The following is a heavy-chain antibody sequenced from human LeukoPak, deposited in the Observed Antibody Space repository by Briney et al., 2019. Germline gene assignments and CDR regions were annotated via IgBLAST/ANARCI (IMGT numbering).Heavy chain of an antibody. CDR1: GFTLSSYW. D-gene: IGHD3-22*01. J-gene: IGHJ4*02. CDR3: ARGRSGFYFDY. CDR2: INTDGSST. V-gene: IGHV3-74*01. Sequence: GGSLRLSCAASGFTLSSYWVHWVRQAPGKGLVWVSRINTDGSSTVYADSVKGRFTISRDNARNTLYLQMNSLRVEDTAIYYCARGRSGFYFDYWGQGTLVTVSS.